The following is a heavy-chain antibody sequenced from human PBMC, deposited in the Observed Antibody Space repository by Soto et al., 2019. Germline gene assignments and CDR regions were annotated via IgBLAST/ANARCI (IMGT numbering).Heavy chain of an antibody. Sequence: SETLSLTCTVSGGSISSSSYYWGWIRQPPGKGLEWIGSIYYSGSTYYNPSLKSRVTISVDTSKNQFSLKLSSVTAADTAVYYCASLRVGSSTGYYFYYGMDVWGQGTTVTVSS. D-gene: IGHD2-2*01. J-gene: IGHJ6*02. CDR3: ASLRVGSSTGYYFYYGMDV. CDR1: GGSISSSSYY. V-gene: IGHV4-39*01. CDR2: IYYSGST.